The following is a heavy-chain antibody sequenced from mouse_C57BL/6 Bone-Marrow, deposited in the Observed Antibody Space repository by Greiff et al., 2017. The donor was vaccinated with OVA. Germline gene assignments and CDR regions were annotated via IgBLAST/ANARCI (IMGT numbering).Heavy chain of an antibody. Sequence: VQLQQSGAELVRPGSSVKLSCKASGYTFTSYWMHWVKQRPIQGLEWIGNIDPSDSETHYNQKFKDKATLTVDKSSSTAYMQLSSLTSEDSAVYYCARSGRDQYFDVWGTGTTVTVSS. D-gene: IGHD3-3*01. V-gene: IGHV1-52*01. CDR1: GYTFTSYW. CDR3: ARSGRDQYFDV. CDR2: IDPSDSET. J-gene: IGHJ1*03.